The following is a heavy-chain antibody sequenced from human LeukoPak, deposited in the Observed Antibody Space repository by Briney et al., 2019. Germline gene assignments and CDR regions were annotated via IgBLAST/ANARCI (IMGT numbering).Heavy chain of an antibody. CDR1: GFTFSGSA. V-gene: IGHV3-73*01. CDR2: IRSEANSYAT. CDR3: TRQGSGS. Sequence: GGSLRLSCAASGFTFSGSARHWVRQASGKGLEWVGRIRSEANSYATAYAASVKGRFTISRDDSKHTAYLQMNSLKTEDTAVYYCTRQGSGSWGQGTLVTVSS. D-gene: IGHD3-3*01. J-gene: IGHJ5*02.